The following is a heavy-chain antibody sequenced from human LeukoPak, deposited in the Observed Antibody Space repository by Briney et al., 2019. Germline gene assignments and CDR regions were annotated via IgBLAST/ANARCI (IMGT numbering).Heavy chain of an antibody. D-gene: IGHD2-2*01. CDR3: APHCSSASCPDY. CDR1: GFTLSNYW. V-gene: IGHV3-7*01. Sequence: PGGSLRLSCAASGFTLSNYWMSWVRQTPGKGLEWVANINQDGSEKYYVDSVKGRFTISRDNARNSLYLQMNSLRTEDTSVYYCAPHCSSASCPDYWGQGTLVTVSS. CDR2: INQDGSEK. J-gene: IGHJ4*02.